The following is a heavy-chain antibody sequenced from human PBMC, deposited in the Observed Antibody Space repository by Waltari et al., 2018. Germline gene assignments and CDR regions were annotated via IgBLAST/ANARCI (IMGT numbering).Heavy chain of an antibody. V-gene: IGHV3-48*04. J-gene: IGHJ4*02. CDR1: GFTLSSHS. CDR2: ISTGGTM. Sequence: EVQLVESGGGLVQPGGSLRLSCAASGFTLSSHSMNWARQAPGKGLEGVSYISTGGTMYYTDSVKGRFSISRDNAKNSLYLQMNSLRAEDTAVYFCARGSNWNGGIFDSWGQGALVTVSS. D-gene: IGHD1-20*01. CDR3: ARGSNWNGGIFDS.